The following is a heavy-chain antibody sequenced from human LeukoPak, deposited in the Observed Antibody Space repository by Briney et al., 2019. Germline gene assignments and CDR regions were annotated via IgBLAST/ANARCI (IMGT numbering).Heavy chain of an antibody. CDR3: ARGSVRGEFDP. CDR2: IYYTGST. CDR1: GGSISTYY. J-gene: IGHJ5*02. Sequence: SETLSLTCTLSGGSISTYYWSWVRQPPGKGLEWIGYIYYTGSTDYNPSLKSRVTMSVDTSKNQFSLKLSSVTASDTAVYSCARGSVRGEFDPWGQGTLVTVSS. D-gene: IGHD3-10*01. V-gene: IGHV4-59*01.